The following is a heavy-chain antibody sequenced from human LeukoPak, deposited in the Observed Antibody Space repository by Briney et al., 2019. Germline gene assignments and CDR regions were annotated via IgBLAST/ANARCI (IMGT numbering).Heavy chain of an antibody. CDR3: ARVGGSYYDFWSGYPPADY. D-gene: IGHD3-3*01. V-gene: IGHV1-8*03. CDR1: GYTFTSYD. CDR2: MNPNSGNT. J-gene: IGHJ4*02. Sequence: GASVKVSCKASGYTFTSYDINWVRQATGQGLEWMGWMNPNSGNTGYAQKFQGRVTITTDTSTSAAYMELRSLRSDDTAVYYCARVGGSYYDFWSGYPPADYWGQGTLVTVSS.